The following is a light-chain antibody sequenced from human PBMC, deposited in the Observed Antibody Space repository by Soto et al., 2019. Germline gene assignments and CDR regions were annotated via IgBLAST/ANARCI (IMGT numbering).Light chain of an antibody. J-gene: IGKJ4*01. CDR2: DAS. Sequence: EIVLTQSPATLSLSPGEKATLSCRASQSVSSYLAWYQQKPGQAPRLLIYDASNRATGIPARFSGSGSGTDFTLTISSLEPVDFAVYYCQQRSNWPLTCGGGTKVDIK. CDR3: QQRSNWPLT. V-gene: IGKV3-11*01. CDR1: QSVSSY.